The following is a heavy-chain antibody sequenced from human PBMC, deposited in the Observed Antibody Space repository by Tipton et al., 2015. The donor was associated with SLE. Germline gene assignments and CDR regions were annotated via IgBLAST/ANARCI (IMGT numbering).Heavy chain of an antibody. CDR2: INHSGST. D-gene: IGHD3-10*01. J-gene: IGHJ4*02. V-gene: IGHV4-34*01. Sequence: LTCAVYGGSFSGYYWSWIRQPPGKGLEWIGEINHSGSTNYNPSLKSRVTISVDTSKNQFSLKLSSVTAADTAVYYCASLVWGSGSYLRDYWGQGTLVTVSS. CDR1: GGSFSGYY. CDR3: ASLVWGSGSYLRDY.